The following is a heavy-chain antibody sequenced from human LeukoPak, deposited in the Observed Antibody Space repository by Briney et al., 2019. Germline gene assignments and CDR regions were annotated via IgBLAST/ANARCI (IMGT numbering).Heavy chain of an antibody. V-gene: IGHV1-8*02. CDR2: MNPNSDNT. CDR3: ARESDYYDSSGYYWWFDP. Sequence: ASVKVSCKASGYTFTSYGISWVRQAPGQGLEWMGWMNPNSDNTGYAQKFQGRVTMTWNTSISTAYMELSSLRSEDMAIYYCARESDYYDSSGYYWWFDPWGQGTLVTVSS. CDR1: GYTFTSYG. D-gene: IGHD3-22*01. J-gene: IGHJ5*02.